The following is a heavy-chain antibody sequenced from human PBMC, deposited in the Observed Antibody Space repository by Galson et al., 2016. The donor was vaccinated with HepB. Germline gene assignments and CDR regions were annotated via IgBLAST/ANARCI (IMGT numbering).Heavy chain of an antibody. CDR1: GFPFSSYA. V-gene: IGHV3-23*01. CDR2: ISNHGSS. Sequence: SLRLSCAGSGFPFSSYAMTWVRQASGKGLEWVSSISNHGSSYYGDSVKGRFTISRDNSKNTLYLQMHNLRAEDTATYYCAKLVARIGYDSWSGYASNWGQGTLVTVSS. CDR3: AKLVARIGYDSWSGYASN. J-gene: IGHJ4*02. D-gene: IGHD3-3*01.